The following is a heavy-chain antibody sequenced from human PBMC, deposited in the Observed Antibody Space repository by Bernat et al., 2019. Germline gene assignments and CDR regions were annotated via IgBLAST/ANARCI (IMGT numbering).Heavy chain of an antibody. CDR1: GYSFTSYW. J-gene: IGHJ4*02. V-gene: IGHV5-10-1*03. Sequence: EVQLVQSGAEVKKPGESLRISCKGSGYSFTSYWISWVRQMPGKGLEWMGRIDPSDSYTNYSPSFHSHVTISADKSSSTAYLQWSSLEASDTAMYYCARLCGELMLHWGQGTLVTVSS. CDR3: ARLCGELMLH. CDR2: IDPSDSYT. D-gene: IGHD3-16*01.